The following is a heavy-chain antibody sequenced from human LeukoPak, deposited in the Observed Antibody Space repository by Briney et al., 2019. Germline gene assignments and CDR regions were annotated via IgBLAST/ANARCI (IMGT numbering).Heavy chain of an antibody. Sequence: SETLSLTCTVSGGSISSYYWSWIRQPPGKGLEWIGYIYDSGSTNYNPSLKSRVTISLETSKNQFSLKLNSLTAADTAVYYCARHGLSGYYWNATDYWGQGTMVTVSA. CDR2: IYDSGST. CDR3: ARHGLSGYYWNATDY. D-gene: IGHD3-22*01. V-gene: IGHV4-59*08. CDR1: GGSISSYY. J-gene: IGHJ4*02.